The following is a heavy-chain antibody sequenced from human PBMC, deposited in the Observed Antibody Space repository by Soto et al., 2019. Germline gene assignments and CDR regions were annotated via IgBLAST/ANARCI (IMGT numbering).Heavy chain of an antibody. J-gene: IGHJ4*02. CDR3: ARAISRGWYFDFMASDY. V-gene: IGHV3-30-3*01. Sequence: QVQLVESGGGVVQPGRSLRLSCAASGFTFSSYAMHWVRQAPGKGLEWVAVISYDGSNKYYADSVKGRFTISRDNSKNKXYLQMNSLRAEDTAVYYCARAISRGWYFDFMASDYWGQGTLVTVSS. CDR2: ISYDGSNK. CDR1: GFTFSSYA. D-gene: IGHD6-19*01.